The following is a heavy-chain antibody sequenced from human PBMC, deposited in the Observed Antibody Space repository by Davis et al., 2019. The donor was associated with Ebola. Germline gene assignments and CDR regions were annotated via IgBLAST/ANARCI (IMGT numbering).Heavy chain of an antibody. Sequence: GRSLRPSCAASGFIVSDKYISWVRQAPGKGLEWVSVIYRDERTYHADPVKGRFTVSRDNSENMLYLQMSTLRAEDTAVYYCARHVNGDFWYFDLWGRGTRVTVST. CDR2: IYRDERT. V-gene: IGHV3-53*01. CDR1: GFIVSDKY. CDR3: ARHVNGDFWYFDL. J-gene: IGHJ2*01. D-gene: IGHD4-17*01.